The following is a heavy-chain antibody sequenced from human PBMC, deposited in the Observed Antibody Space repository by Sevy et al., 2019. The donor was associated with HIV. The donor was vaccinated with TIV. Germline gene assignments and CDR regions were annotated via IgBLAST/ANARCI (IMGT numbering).Heavy chain of an antibody. V-gene: IGHV4-34*01. CDR1: NGSFSGYY. D-gene: IGHD3-10*02. CDR2: INHSGST. Sequence: SETLSLTCGVYNGSFSGYYWSWIRQSPEKGLEWVGQINHSGSTNYNPSLKSRITISIDRSKSQFSLNLSSVTAADTAFYYCGCSGSYYKVSWFDPWGQGTLVTVSS. CDR3: GCSGSYYKVSWFDP. J-gene: IGHJ5*02.